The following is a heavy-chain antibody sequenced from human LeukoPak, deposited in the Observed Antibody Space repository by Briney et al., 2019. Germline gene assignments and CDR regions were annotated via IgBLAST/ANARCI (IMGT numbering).Heavy chain of an antibody. CDR1: GYTFTSYG. Sequence: ASVKVSCKASGYTFTSYGISWVRQATGQGLEWMGWMNPNSGNTGYAQKFQGRVTITRNTSISTAYMELSSLRSEDTAVYYCARGLFTMVRGVITTGGNYWGQGTLVTVSS. CDR2: MNPNSGNT. V-gene: IGHV1-8*03. CDR3: ARGLFTMVRGVITTGGNY. D-gene: IGHD3-10*01. J-gene: IGHJ4*02.